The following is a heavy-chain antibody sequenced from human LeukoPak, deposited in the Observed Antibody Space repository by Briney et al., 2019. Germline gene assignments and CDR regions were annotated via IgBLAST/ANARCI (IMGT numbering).Heavy chain of an antibody. Sequence: GGSLRLSGAASGFTFSSYWMHWVRRAPGKGLVWVSRINSDGSSTSYADSVKGRFTISRDNAKNTLYLQMNSLRAEDTAVYYCARDGPIVGATRYFDLWGRGTLVTVSS. J-gene: IGHJ2*01. V-gene: IGHV3-74*01. CDR1: GFTFSSYW. D-gene: IGHD1-26*01. CDR2: INSDGSST. CDR3: ARDGPIVGATRYFDL.